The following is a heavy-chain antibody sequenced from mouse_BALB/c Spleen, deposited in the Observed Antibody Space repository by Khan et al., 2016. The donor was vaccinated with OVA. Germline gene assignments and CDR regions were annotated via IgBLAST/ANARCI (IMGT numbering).Heavy chain of an antibody. Sequence: QVQLQQSGAELAKPGASVKMSCKASGYMFTSYWMNWVKQRPGQGLEWIGYINPSSGYTEYNQKFKDKATLTADKSSSTAYMQLGSLTSEDSAVYCCASSGDGSLAYWGQGTLVTVSA. CDR1: GYMFTSYW. CDR2: INPSSGYT. J-gene: IGHJ3*01. CDR3: ASSGDGSLAY. D-gene: IGHD1-1*01. V-gene: IGHV1-7*01.